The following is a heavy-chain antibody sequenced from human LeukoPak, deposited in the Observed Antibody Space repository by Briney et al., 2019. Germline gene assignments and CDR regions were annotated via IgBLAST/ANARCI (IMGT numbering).Heavy chain of an antibody. D-gene: IGHD3-3*01. CDR2: IYYSGST. CDR3: ARRDYDFWSGYYTDAFDI. V-gene: IGHV4-39*07. CDR1: GGSISSSSYY. Sequence: PSETLSLTCTVSGGSISSSSYYWGWIRQPPGKGLEWIGSIYYSGSTYYNPSLKSRVTISVDTSKNQFSLKLSSVTAADTAVYYCARRDYDFWSGYYTDAFDIWGQGTMVTVSS. J-gene: IGHJ3*02.